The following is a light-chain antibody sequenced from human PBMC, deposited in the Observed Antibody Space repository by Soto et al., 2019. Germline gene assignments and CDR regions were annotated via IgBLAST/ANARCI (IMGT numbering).Light chain of an antibody. CDR2: GAS. CDR1: QTVSNKY. CDR3: QHYGASRWT. J-gene: IGKJ1*01. V-gene: IGKV3-20*01. Sequence: EVVLTQSPDTLSLSPGERATLSCRTSQTVSNKYLTWYQQKPGQPPRLLTYGASSRATGVPDRFSGSGSGTDFTLTISRLEPEDFGMYYCQHYGASRWTFGHGTKVEIK.